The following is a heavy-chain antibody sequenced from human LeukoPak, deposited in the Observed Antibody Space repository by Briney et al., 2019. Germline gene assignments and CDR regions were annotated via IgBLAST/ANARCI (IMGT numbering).Heavy chain of an antibody. CDR3: ARDFEAAAGSDAFDI. V-gene: IGHV3-7*01. CDR2: IKQDGSEK. Sequence: GGSLRLSCAASGFTFSSYWMSWVRQAPGKGLEWVANIKQDGSEKYYVDSVKGRFTISRDNAKNSLYLQMNTLRAEDTAVYYCARDFEAAAGSDAFDIWGQGTMVTVSS. J-gene: IGHJ3*02. CDR1: GFTFSSYW. D-gene: IGHD6-13*01.